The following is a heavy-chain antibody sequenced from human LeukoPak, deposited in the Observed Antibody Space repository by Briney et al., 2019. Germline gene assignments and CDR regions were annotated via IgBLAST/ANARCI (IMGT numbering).Heavy chain of an antibody. V-gene: IGHV4-39*02. Sequence: MPSETLSLTCTVSGGSISSSSYYWGWIRQPPGKGLEWIGSIYYSGSTYYNPSLKSRVTISVDTSKNQFSLKLGSVTAADTAVYYCAREGVPQWELLGFDYWGQGTLVTVSS. D-gene: IGHD1-26*01. J-gene: IGHJ4*02. CDR2: IYYSGST. CDR1: GGSISSSSYY. CDR3: AREGVPQWELLGFDY.